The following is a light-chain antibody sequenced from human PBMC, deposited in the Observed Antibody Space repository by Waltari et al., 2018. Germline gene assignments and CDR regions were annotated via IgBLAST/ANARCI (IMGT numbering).Light chain of an antibody. Sequence: QSALTQTASVSGSPGQATTISCSGTRRDIGKYNLVSWYQQHPGKAPTLIIYDVNKRPSGVSNRFSGSKSGNTAFLTISGLQTADEADYYCCSYVGSAISVFGGGTKLTVL. CDR3: CSYVGSAISV. J-gene: IGLJ3*02. V-gene: IGLV2-23*02. CDR2: DVN. CDR1: RRDIGKYNL.